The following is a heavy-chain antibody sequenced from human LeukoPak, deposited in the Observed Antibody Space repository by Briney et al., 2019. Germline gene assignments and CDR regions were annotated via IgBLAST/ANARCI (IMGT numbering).Heavy chain of an antibody. CDR3: ARGHTAVTRHFDF. Sequence: SWGSLRLSCEASGFTFTTYSMTWFRQAPGKGLEWVSIISSGSSAIFSADALKGRFTISRDDAKNLLYLDMNSLRAEDTAVYYCARGHTAVTRHFDFWGQGTLVTVSS. D-gene: IGHD4-17*01. CDR2: ISSGSSAI. V-gene: IGHV3-21*01. CDR1: GFTFTTYS. J-gene: IGHJ4*02.